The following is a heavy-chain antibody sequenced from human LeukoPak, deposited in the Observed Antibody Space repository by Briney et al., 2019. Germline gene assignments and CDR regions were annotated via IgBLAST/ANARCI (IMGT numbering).Heavy chain of an antibody. Sequence: GGSLRLSCAASGFPFSYYGMHWVRQAPGKGLEWVAFIRYDGNDKFYAESVKGRFTISRDTSRNTLYLQMDSLTAEDTALYYCARDPYYYNSGSFAAFDIWGQGTMVTVSS. CDR2: IRYDGNDK. CDR3: ARDPYYYNSGSFAAFDI. CDR1: GFPFSYYG. D-gene: IGHD3-10*01. J-gene: IGHJ3*02. V-gene: IGHV3-30*02.